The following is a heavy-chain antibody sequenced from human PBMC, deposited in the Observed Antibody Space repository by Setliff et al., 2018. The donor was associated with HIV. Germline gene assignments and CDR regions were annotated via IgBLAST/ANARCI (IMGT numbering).Heavy chain of an antibody. CDR1: GYSISSGYY. CDR3: VREGVQRGLGSGSFRYRAYYFDQ. CDR2: IFGSGIT. J-gene: IGHJ4*02. D-gene: IGHD3-10*01. V-gene: IGHV4-38-2*02. Sequence: SETLSLTCAVSGYSISSGYYCAWIRQRPGKGLEWIGYIFGSGITYYHPSLKSRITISVDTSKNQFSLNLRSVTAADTAVYYCVREGVQRGLGSGSFRYRAYYFDQWGQGTLVTVSS.